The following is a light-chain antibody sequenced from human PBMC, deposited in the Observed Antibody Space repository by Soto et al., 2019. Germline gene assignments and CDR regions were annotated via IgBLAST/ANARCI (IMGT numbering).Light chain of an antibody. CDR2: KAS. Sequence: DIQMTQSPATLSVSVGDRVTITCRAIQTISSSFAWYQQKPGKAPKLLIYKASTLNSGVPSRFSGSGSGTEFTLNISSLQPDDFANYYCQHYNSHSDAFGQGTKVDI. CDR3: QHYNSHSDA. CDR1: QTISSS. V-gene: IGKV1-5*03. J-gene: IGKJ1*01.